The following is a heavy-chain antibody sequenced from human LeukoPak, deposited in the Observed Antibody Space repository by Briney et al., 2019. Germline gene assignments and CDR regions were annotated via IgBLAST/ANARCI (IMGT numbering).Heavy chain of an antibody. CDR2: ISSSYSYV. J-gene: IGHJ5*02. V-gene: IGHV3-21*01. CDR1: GFTFSSYT. D-gene: IGHD1-26*01. CDR3: ANMGVPA. Sequence: GGSLRLSCAASGFTFSSYTMNWVRQAPGKGLEWVSSISSSYSYVYYADSVKGRFTISRDDAKNSLYLQMNSLRAEDTAVYYCANMGVPALGQGTLVTVSS.